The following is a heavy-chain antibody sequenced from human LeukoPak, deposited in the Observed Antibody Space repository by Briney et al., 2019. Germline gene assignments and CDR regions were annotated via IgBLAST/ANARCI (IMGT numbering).Heavy chain of an antibody. CDR2: ISYDGSNK. J-gene: IGHJ5*02. CDR3: AKDLTTVTTGGFDP. D-gene: IGHD4-17*01. CDR1: GFTFSNFA. V-gene: IGHV3-30*18. Sequence: GGSLKLSCAASGFTFSNFAMTWVRQAPGKGLEWVAVISYDGSNKYYADSVKGRFTISRDNSKNTLYLQMNSLRAEDTAVYYCAKDLTTVTTGGFDPWGQGTLVTVSS.